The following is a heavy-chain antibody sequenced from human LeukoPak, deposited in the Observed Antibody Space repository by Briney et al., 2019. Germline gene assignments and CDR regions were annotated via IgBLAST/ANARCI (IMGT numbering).Heavy chain of an antibody. J-gene: IGHJ4*02. CDR3: ARRAGAYSHPYDY. V-gene: IGHV3-23*01. Sequence: GGSLRLSCAASGFTFSSYAMTWVRQAPGKGLEWVSGISVAAGSTYYADSVKGRLTIFRDNSKNTLYLQMNSLRAEDTAVYYCARRAGAYSHPYDYWGQGTLVTVSS. CDR2: ISVAAGST. D-gene: IGHD4/OR15-4a*01. CDR1: GFTFSSYA.